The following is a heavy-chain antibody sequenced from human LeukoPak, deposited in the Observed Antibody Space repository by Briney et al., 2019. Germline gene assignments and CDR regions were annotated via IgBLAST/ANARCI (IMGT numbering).Heavy chain of an antibody. J-gene: IGHJ5*02. CDR3: ARGGYSFGSSDPLNWFDP. V-gene: IGHV1-2*02. CDR2: IHPDTGAT. CDR1: SYSFTDYY. D-gene: IGHD5-12*01. Sequence: GASVKVSCKAFSYSFTDYYLYWVRQAPGQGLEWMGWIHPDTGATNYAYKFQARVTMTRDTSINTAYMELSGLTDDDTARYYCARGGYSFGSSDPLNWFDPWGQGTLVIVSS.